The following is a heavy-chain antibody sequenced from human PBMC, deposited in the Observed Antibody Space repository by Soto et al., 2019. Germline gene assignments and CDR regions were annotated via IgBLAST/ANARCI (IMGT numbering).Heavy chain of an antibody. CDR1: GYSFTSYW. D-gene: IGHD1-26*01. CDR2: IYPGDSDT. V-gene: IGHV5-51*01. Sequence: GESLKISCKVSGYSFTSYWIGVVRQMPGKGLEWMGIIYPGDSDTRYSPSFQGQVTISADKSISTAYLQWSSLQASDTAMYYCAREVEEDGGGSFDYWGQGTLVTVSS. J-gene: IGHJ4*02. CDR3: AREVEEDGGGSFDY.